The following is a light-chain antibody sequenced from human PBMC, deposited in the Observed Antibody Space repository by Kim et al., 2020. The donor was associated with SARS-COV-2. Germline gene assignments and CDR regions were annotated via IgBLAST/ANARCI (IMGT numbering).Light chain of an antibody. CDR1: QSVSSY. V-gene: IGKV3-20*01. CDR2: GAS. J-gene: IGKJ4*01. CDR3: QQYGSSPAPLT. Sequence: GERATLSCRASQSVSSYLAWYQQKPGQAPRLLIYGASSRATGIPDRFSGSGSGTDFTLTISRLEPEDFAVYYCQQYGSSPAPLTFGGGTKVDIK.